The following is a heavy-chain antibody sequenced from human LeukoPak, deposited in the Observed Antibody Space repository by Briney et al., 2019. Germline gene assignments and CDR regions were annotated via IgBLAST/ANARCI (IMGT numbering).Heavy chain of an antibody. CDR3: ARDYGGATRRDLFDP. J-gene: IGHJ5*02. D-gene: IGHD1-26*01. V-gene: IGHV1-18*01. CDR2: IGTYDGDT. CDR1: GYTFTNYG. Sequence: ASVKVSCKASGYTFTNYGISWVRQAPGRGLEWMGWIGTYDGDTNFAQRVEGRVTPTIDTSTNTAYMEPRSLRSDDTAMYYCARDYGGATRRDLFDPWGQGTLVTVSS.